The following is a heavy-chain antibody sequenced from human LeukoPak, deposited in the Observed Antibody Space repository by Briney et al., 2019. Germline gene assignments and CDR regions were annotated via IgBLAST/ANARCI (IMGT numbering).Heavy chain of an antibody. Sequence: GASVKVSCKASGGTFSSYAISWVRQAPGQGLEWMGGIIPIIGTANYAQKFQGRVTITADESTSTAYMELSSLRSEDTAVYYCARDPPPYGGYVDNYGMDVWGQGTTVTVSS. D-gene: IGHD6-25*01. CDR3: ARDPPPYGGYVDNYGMDV. CDR1: GGTFSSYA. J-gene: IGHJ6*02. V-gene: IGHV1-69*13. CDR2: IIPIIGTA.